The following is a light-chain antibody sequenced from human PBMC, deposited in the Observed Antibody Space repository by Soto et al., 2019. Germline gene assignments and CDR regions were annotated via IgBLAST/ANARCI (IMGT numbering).Light chain of an antibody. V-gene: IGLV2-14*01. CDR2: EVS. Sequence: QSVLTQPASVSGSPGQSITISCTGTSSDVGGYNYVSWYQQHPGKAPKLMIYEVSNRPSGVSNRFSGSKSGNTASLTISGLQAEDVADYYCSSYTSSSTPWDVFGTGTKLTVL. CDR1: SSDVGGYNY. CDR3: SSYTSSSTPWDV. J-gene: IGLJ1*01.